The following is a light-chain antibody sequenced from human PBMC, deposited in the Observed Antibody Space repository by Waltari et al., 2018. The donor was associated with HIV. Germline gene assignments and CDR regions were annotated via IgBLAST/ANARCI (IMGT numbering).Light chain of an antibody. CDR1: ALPEQY. J-gene: IGLJ1*01. CDR3: QSADGSGSLYV. CDR2: KDT. Sequence: SYELTQPPSVSVSPGQTARIPCSGDALPEQYAYWYQQKPGQAPFLTIYKDTERPSGIPEGFSGSSSGTTVSLTITGVRAEDEADYYCQSADGSGSLYVFGGGTKVTV. V-gene: IGLV3-25*03.